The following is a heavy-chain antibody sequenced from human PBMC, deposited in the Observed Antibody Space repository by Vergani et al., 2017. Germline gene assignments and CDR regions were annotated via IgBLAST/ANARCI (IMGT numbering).Heavy chain of an antibody. D-gene: IGHD2-15*01. CDR3: ARIKLYCSGGSCYSDNWYFDL. V-gene: IGHV4-59*08. J-gene: IGHJ2*01. CDR1: GGSISSYY. CDR2: IYYSGST. Sequence: QVQLQESGPGLVKPSETLSLTCTVSGGSISSYYWSWIRQPPGKGLEWIGYIYYSGSTNYNPSLKSRVTISVDTSKNQFSLKLSSVTAADTAVYYCARIKLYCSGGSCYSDNWYFDLWGRGTLVTVSS.